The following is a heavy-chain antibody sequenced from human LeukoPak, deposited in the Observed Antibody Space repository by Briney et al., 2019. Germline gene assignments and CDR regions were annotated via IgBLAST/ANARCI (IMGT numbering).Heavy chain of an antibody. CDR2: IYHSGST. V-gene: IGHV4-38-2*02. CDR1: GYSISSGYY. D-gene: IGHD4-17*01. J-gene: IGHJ4*02. Sequence: SETLSLTCTVSGYSISSGYYWGWIRQPPGKGLEWIGSIYHSGSTYYNPSLKSRVTISVDTSKNQFSLKLSSVTAADTAVYYCARGGHDYGDYVGLFIDHWGQGTLVTVSS. CDR3: ARGGHDYGDYVGLFIDH.